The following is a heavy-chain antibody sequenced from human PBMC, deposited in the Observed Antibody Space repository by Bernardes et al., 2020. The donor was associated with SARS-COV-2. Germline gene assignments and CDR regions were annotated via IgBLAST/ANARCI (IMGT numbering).Heavy chain of an antibody. CDR2: IKRDGSEK. CDR3: ARDNLRRGDY. CDR1: GFTFSHYW. J-gene: IGHJ4*02. D-gene: IGHD4-17*01. Sequence: GGSLRLSCAASGFTFSHYWMSWVRQAPGKGLEWVANIKRDGSEKYYVDSVKGRFTISRDNAKNSVYLQMNSLRAEDTAVYYCARDNLRRGDYWGQGTLVTVSS. V-gene: IGHV3-7*03.